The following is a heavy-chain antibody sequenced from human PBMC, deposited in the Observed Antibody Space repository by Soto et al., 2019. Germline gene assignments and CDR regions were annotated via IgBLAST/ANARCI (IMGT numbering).Heavy chain of an antibody. J-gene: IGHJ3*02. V-gene: IGHV3-21*01. CDR1: GFTFSRYS. Sequence: DVQLVESGGGLVKPGGSLRLSCAASGFTFSRYSMTWVRQTPGKGLEWVSSITTSSAVNYADSLKGRLTISGENAKNSLYLQLNRLRAEDTAVYYCATDYYFDTSAGIGALDIWGQGTMVTVSS. CDR2: ITTSSAV. D-gene: IGHD3-22*01. CDR3: ATDYYFDTSAGIGALDI.